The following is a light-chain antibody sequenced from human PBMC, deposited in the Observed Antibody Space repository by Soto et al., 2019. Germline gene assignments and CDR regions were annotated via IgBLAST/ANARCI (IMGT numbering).Light chain of an antibody. Sequence: ESVLTQSPGSLSLSPGETATLSCSASQSIINNYLAWYQQKPGQAPRLLIYGASIRPTGVPDRFSGSGSGTDLTLTITRMEAEDFAVYYCQQYGTSPLMYTFGQGTKLGVK. J-gene: IGKJ2*01. V-gene: IGKV3-20*01. CDR3: QQYGTSPLMYT. CDR1: QSIINNY. CDR2: GAS.